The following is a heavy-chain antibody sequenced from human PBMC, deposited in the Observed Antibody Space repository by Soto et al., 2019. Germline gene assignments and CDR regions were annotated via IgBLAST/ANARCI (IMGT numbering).Heavy chain of an antibody. D-gene: IGHD3-16*01. CDR1: GYIFVNYG. J-gene: IGHJ6*02. CDR3: VMVDNYVTPTPQDV. V-gene: IGHV1-18*01. CDR2: ISPYTGNT. Sequence: QVQLVQSGDEVKKPGASVKVSCKASGYIFVNYGIAWVRQAPRQGLEWMGWISPYTGNTHSASKVQGRLTMTTDTSSSTAYMELGSLTSDDTAVYYCVMVDNYVTPTPQDVWGQGTTVTVSS.